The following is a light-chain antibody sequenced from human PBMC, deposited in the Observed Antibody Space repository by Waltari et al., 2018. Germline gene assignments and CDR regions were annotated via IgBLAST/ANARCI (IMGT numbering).Light chain of an antibody. CDR2: EVS. J-gene: IGLJ1*01. Sequence: QSALAQPASVSGSPGQSIAISCTGTTRALGNYNSVSWYQQHPGNAPKLILYEVSDRPSGVSRRFSGSKSGNKATLTISGLQADDEADYYCSSYTNRATLRVFGTGTKVTVL. V-gene: IGLV2-14*01. CDR3: SSYTNRATLRV. CDR1: TRALGNYNS.